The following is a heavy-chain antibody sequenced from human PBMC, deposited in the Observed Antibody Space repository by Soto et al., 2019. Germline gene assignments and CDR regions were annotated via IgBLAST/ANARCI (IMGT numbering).Heavy chain of an antibody. CDR2: IFYGGST. CDR1: GGSISSSTSS. V-gene: IGHV4-39*01. D-gene: IGHD2-2*01. Sequence: SETLSLTCTVSGGSISSSTSSWGFVHQPPGKGPEWIGNIFYGGSTYYNPSLKSRVTISVDTSKSQFSLTLTSVTAADTAVYSCATIVPSGPVDYWGQGTLVTVSS. J-gene: IGHJ4*02. CDR3: ATIVPSGPVDY.